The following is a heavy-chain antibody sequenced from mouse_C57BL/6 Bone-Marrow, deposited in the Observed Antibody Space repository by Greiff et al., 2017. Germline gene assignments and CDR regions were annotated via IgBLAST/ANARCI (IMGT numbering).Heavy chain of an antibody. CDR3: TRGYYYGKYFDY. CDR1: GYTFTDYE. CDR2: IDPETGGT. D-gene: IGHD1-1*01. V-gene: IGHV1-15*01. J-gene: IGHJ2*01. Sequence: QVQLQQSGAELVRPGASVTLSCKASGYTFTDYEMHWVKQTPVHGLEWIGAIDPETGGTAYNQKFKGKDILTADKSSSTAYMELRSLTSEDSAVDYCTRGYYYGKYFDYWGQGTTLTVSS.